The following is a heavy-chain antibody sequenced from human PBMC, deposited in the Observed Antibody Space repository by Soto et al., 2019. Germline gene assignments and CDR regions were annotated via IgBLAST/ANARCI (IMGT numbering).Heavy chain of an antibody. CDR3: AQRLDFSSAYNY. V-gene: IGHV2-5*01. Sequence: QITLKESGPTLVKPTQTLTLTCTFSGFSLSGGVLGVAWIRQPPGKALEWLALIYWNDDKRYRPSLKSRLTISKDTSTNQVVLTMTNVDPVDTATYYCAQRLDFSSAYNYWGQGTLVIVSA. CDR2: IYWNDDK. J-gene: IGHJ4*02. CDR1: GFSLSGGVLG. D-gene: IGHD3-3*01.